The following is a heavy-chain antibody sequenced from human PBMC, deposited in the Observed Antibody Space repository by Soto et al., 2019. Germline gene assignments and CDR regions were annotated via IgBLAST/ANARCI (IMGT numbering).Heavy chain of an antibody. CDR2: INHSGST. D-gene: IGHD6-13*01. Sequence: SETLSLTCAVYGGSFSGYYWSWIRQPPGKGLEWIGEINHSGSTNYNPSLKSRVTISVDTSKNQFSLKLSSVTAADTAVYYCARGHRAAAAYPFDYWGQGTLVTGS. J-gene: IGHJ4*02. CDR1: GGSFSGYY. V-gene: IGHV4-34*01. CDR3: ARGHRAAAAYPFDY.